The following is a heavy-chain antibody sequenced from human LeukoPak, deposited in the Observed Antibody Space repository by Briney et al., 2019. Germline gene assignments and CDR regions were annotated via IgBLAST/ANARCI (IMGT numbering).Heavy chain of an antibody. V-gene: IGHV3-33*01. J-gene: IGHJ4*02. D-gene: IGHD1-1*01. Sequence: PGGSLRLSCVASGFSFSKYGMHWVRQAPGKGLQWLAFIWYGGRNIYYADSVKGRFTISRDNSKNTLFLEMNGLRAEDTAVYYCAREWGLIAVARGPGYWGQGTLVTVSS. CDR2: IWYGGRNI. CDR3: AREWGLIAVARGPGY. CDR1: GFSFSKYG.